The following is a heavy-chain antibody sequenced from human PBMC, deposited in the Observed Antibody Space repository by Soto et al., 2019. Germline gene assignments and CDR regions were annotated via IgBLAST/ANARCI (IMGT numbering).Heavy chain of an antibody. J-gene: IGHJ3*02. CDR1: GGSFSGYY. CDR2: INHSGST. V-gene: IGHV4-34*01. Sequence: QVQLQQWGAGLLKPSETLSLTCAVYGGSFSGYYWSWIRQPPGKGLEWIGEINHSGSTNYNPSLKSRVTISVDTSKNQFSLKLSSVTAADTAVYYCATKTTTVTTPNDAFDIWGQGTMVTVSS. CDR3: ATKTTTVTTPNDAFDI. D-gene: IGHD4-17*01.